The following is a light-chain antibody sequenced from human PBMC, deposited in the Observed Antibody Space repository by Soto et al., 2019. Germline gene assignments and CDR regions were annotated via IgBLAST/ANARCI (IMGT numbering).Light chain of an antibody. Sequence: EIVLTQSPGTLSLSPGERATLSCRASQSVSSSYLAWYQQKPGQAPRLLIYGASSRATGIPDRFRGSGAGTDFTLPISRLQPEGFAVYYCQQYGSAPWTFGQGTKVEIK. CDR1: QSVSSSY. CDR2: GAS. J-gene: IGKJ1*01. V-gene: IGKV3-20*01. CDR3: QQYGSAPWT.